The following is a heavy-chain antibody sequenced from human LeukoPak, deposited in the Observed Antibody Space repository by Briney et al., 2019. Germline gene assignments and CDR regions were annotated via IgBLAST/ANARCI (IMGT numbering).Heavy chain of an antibody. D-gene: IGHD2-2*01. J-gene: IGHJ4*02. CDR3: AKDLGLSVADY. CDR1: GFTFSSYG. CDR2: IRYDGSNK. Sequence: GGSLRLSCAASGFTFSSYGMHWVRQAPGKGLEWVAFIRYDGSNKYYAGSVKGRFTISRDNSKNTLYLQMNSLRAEDTAVYYCAKDLGLSVADYWGQGTLVTVSS. V-gene: IGHV3-30*02.